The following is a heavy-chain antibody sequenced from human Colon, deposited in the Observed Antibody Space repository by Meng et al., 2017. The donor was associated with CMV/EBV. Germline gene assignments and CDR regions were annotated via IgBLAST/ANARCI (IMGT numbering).Heavy chain of an antibody. V-gene: IGHV4-39*07. J-gene: IGHJ5*02. D-gene: IGHD3-10*01. CDR1: GASLSGSSYF. CDR3: ARLGSGYGSMNR. CDR2: IHYRGNT. Sequence: PATAPGLVKTSAALSHTCTVHGASLSGSSYFWGWVCQPPSEGLEWIGSIHYRGNTYYNPSLESRVTMSVDTSKNQFSLKLNSVTAADTAVYSCARLGSGYGSMNRWGQGTLVTVSS.